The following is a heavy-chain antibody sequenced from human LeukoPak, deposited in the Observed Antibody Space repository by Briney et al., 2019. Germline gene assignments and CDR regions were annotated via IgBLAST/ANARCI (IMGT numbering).Heavy chain of an antibody. CDR2: IYAGDTT. Sequence: PGGSLRLSCAASGFTVSSNDMSWVRQAPGKGLEWVSVIYAGDTTSYADSVKGRFTISRDNSKNTLYLQINSLRAEDTAVYYCARGPRGFDPWGQGTLVTVSS. V-gene: IGHV3-53*01. J-gene: IGHJ5*02. CDR3: ARGPRGFDP. CDR1: GFTVSSND.